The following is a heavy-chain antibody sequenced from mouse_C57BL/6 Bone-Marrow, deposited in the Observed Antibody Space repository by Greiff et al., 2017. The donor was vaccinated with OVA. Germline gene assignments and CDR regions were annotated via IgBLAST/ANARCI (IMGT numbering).Heavy chain of an antibody. CDR3: ARDDGYYS. Sequence: DVKLVESGGGLVKPGGSLKLSCAASGFTFSSYTMSWVRQTPEKRLEWVATISGGGGNTYYPDSVTGRFTISRDNAKNTLYLQMSSLRSEDTALYYCARDDGYYSRGQGTTLTVSS. J-gene: IGHJ2*01. CDR2: ISGGGGNT. V-gene: IGHV5-9*01. D-gene: IGHD2-3*01. CDR1: GFTFSSYT.